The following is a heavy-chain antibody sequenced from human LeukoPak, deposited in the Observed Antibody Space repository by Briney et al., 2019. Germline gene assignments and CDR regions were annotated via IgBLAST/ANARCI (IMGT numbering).Heavy chain of an antibody. J-gene: IGHJ6*03. Sequence: SETLSLTCAVYGVSFSGYYWSWIRQPPGKGLEWIGEINHSGSTNYNPSLKSRVTISVDTSKNQFSLRLSSVTAADTAVYYCARLYSSSALYYYYYMDVWGKGTAVTVSS. V-gene: IGHV4-34*01. D-gene: IGHD6-6*01. CDR3: ARLYSSSALYYYYYMDV. CDR2: INHSGST. CDR1: GVSFSGYY.